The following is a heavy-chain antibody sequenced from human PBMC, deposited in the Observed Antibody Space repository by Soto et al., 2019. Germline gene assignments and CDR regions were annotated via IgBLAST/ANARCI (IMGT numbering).Heavy chain of an antibody. J-gene: IGHJ4*02. V-gene: IGHV4-31*03. Sequence: QVQLQESGPGLVKPSETLSLTCNVSGGSINSGGYYWGWIRQHPGKGLEWIGYMHYRGRASYNPSLKRRGSISLDTSGHHFSLKLTSVTAADTAVYYGARCRDAFGFDSWGQGTLVTVSS. CDR3: ARCRDAFGFDS. CDR2: MHYRGRA. CDR1: GGSINSGGYY. D-gene: IGHD2-15*01.